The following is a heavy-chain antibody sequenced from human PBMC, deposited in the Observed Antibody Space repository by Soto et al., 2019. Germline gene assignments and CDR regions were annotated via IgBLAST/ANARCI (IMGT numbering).Heavy chain of an antibody. CDR1: GFTFKTHA. Sequence: QVQLVESGGGVVQPGTSLRLSCAASGFTFKTHAMHWVRQAPGKGLEGMAVIEYDGNEKFYADSVKGRCTISRDNSKNALYLQINTLRNEDTAVYYCGKDVGDYVPYYYGVDVWGQGTTVTVSS. J-gene: IGHJ6*02. D-gene: IGHD1-26*01. CDR3: GKDVGDYVPYYYGVDV. V-gene: IGHV3-30*18. CDR2: IEYDGNEK.